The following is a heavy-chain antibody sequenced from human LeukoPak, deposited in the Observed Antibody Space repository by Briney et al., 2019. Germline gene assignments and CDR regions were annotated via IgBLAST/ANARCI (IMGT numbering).Heavy chain of an antibody. CDR1: GFTFSSYA. Sequence: GGSLRLSCAASGFTFSSYAMSWVRQASGKGLEWVSAISGSGGSTYYADSVKGRFTISRDNSKNTLNLQMNGLRAEDTAVYYCARDRGAGYCSGGGCYSAVFDLWGQGTMVTVSS. V-gene: IGHV3-23*01. D-gene: IGHD2-15*01. CDR3: ARDRGAGYCSGGGCYSAVFDL. J-gene: IGHJ3*01. CDR2: ISGSGGST.